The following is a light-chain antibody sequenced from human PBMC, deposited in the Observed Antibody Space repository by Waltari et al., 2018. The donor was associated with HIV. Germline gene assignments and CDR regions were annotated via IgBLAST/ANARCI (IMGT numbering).Light chain of an antibody. Sequence: SSVLTQPPSVSVAPGQTARIPCGGPNIGSKSVHWYQQRPGQAPVLVVYDDRVRPSGIPGRSSGSNSGNTATLTISRVEAGDEADYYCHVWNSTSDLGVFGGGTQLTVL. CDR2: DDR. J-gene: IGLJ7*01. CDR1: NIGSKS. V-gene: IGLV3-21*02. CDR3: HVWNSTSDLGV.